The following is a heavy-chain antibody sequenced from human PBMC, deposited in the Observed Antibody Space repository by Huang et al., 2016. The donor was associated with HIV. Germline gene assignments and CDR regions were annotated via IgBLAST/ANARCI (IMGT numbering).Heavy chain of an antibody. CDR1: GFIFSRNA. CDR3: ARDTYHFDSSGYISFDS. V-gene: IGHV3-30-3*01. Sequence: QVELEESGGDVVQPGRSLRLSCAASGFIFSRNAMHWVRQAAGKGLEWVAVVSNDGINKNYAEAVQGRFSISRDNPKKTLYLQMNNLRVEDTAVYYCARDTYHFDSSGYISFDSWGQGTLVAVSS. CDR2: VSNDGINK. J-gene: IGHJ5*01. D-gene: IGHD3-22*01.